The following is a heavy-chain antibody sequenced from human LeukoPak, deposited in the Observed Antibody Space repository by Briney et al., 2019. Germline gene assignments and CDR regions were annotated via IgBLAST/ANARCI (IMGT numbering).Heavy chain of an antibody. D-gene: IGHD2-15*01. CDR3: ARDQGVHCSGGSCTAFDI. CDR2: ISSSGRAYI. V-gene: IGHV3-11*04. J-gene: IGHJ3*02. Sequence: RTGGSLRLSCAASGFTFSDYYMSWIRQAAGKGPEWVSYISSSGRAYIYYSDSVKGRFTSSRDNAKNSLYLQMNGLRAEDTAVYYCARDQGVHCSGGSCTAFDIWGQGTMVTVSS. CDR1: GFTFSDYY.